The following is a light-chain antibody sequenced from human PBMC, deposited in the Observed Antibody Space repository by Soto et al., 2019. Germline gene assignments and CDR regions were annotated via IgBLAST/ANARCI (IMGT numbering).Light chain of an antibody. Sequence: QSVLTQPASVSGSPGQSITISCTGTTSDVGGYKYVSWYQQHPDKAPKLMIYVVSNRPSGVSNRFSGSKSGNTASLTISGLQAEDEAVYYCGSYTSSDTPYFFGTGTKLTVL. J-gene: IGLJ1*01. CDR2: VVS. CDR3: GSYTSSDTPYF. V-gene: IGLV2-14*01. CDR1: TSDVGGYKY.